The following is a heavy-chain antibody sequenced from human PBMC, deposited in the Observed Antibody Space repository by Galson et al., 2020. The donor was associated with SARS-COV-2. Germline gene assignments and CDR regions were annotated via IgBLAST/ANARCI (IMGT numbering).Heavy chain of an antibody. CDR3: AKDIYYDSSGYYYVVGPPVPGSFDI. CDR1: GYTFSSYA. V-gene: IGHV3-23*01. J-gene: IGHJ3*02. CDR2: ISGSGGST. D-gene: IGHD3-22*01. Sequence: GGSLRLSCAASGYTFSSYAMSWVRQAPGTGQEWVSAISGSGGSTYYEDSAKGRFTISRDNSKNTLYLQMNSLRAEDKAVYYCAKDIYYDSSGYYYVVGPPVPGSFDIWGQGTMVTVSS.